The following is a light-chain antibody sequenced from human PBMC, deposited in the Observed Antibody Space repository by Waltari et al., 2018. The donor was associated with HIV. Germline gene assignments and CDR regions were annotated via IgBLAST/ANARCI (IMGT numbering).Light chain of an antibody. Sequence: AIQLTQSPSSLSASVRDRVTITCRASQVISSALAWYQQKPGKAPNLLIYDASTLESGVPSRFSGSGSGTDFTLTISSLQPEDFATYYCLQFNSYPWTFGQGTKVEI. J-gene: IGKJ1*01. CDR3: LQFNSYPWT. CDR2: DAS. V-gene: IGKV1-13*02. CDR1: QVISSA.